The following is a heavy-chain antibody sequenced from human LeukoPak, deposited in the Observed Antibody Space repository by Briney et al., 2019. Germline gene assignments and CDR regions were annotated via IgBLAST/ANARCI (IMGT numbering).Heavy chain of an antibody. CDR1: GFSFTSYW. J-gene: IGHJ4*02. CDR3: AVPSPSPTSSDY. Sequence: GESLKISCKASGFSFTSYWIGWARQMPGKGLEWMGIIFPRDSNTRYSPSFQGQVTISADKSISTAYLQWSSLKASDTAMYYCAVPSPSPTSSDYWGQGTLVTVSS. V-gene: IGHV5-51*01. CDR2: IFPRDSNT. D-gene: IGHD2-2*01.